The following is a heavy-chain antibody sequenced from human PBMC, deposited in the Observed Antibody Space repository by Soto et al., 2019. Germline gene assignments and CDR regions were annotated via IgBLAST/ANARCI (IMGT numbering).Heavy chain of an antibody. V-gene: IGHV3-23*01. Sequence: EVHLLESGGGLVQPGGSLSLSCAASGFTFSSYAMSWVRQAPGKGLEWVSGISSSGGKTYYADSVKGRFTISRDSSRNKLYLQMSSLRAEDTAVYYCARSKCTGTSCSSPSYFDYWGQGTLFTVSS. J-gene: IGHJ4*02. CDR3: ARSKCTGTSCSSPSYFDY. CDR2: ISSSGGKT. CDR1: GFTFSSYA. D-gene: IGHD2-8*02.